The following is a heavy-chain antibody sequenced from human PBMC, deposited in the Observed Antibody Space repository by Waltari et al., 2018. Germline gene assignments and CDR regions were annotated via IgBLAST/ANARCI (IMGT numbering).Heavy chain of an antibody. CDR3: ARQSYYDESGHD. D-gene: IGHD3-22*01. V-gene: IGHV4-39*01. CDR2: IYYSGTT. J-gene: IGHJ4*02. Sequence: QLELQESGPGLVKPSATLSLTRSVSVGSIRRIRDYWVWIRQPPGKGLEWIGSIYYSGTTYYTPSLNIRVTISVDTSKNQFSLKLTSVTAADTAMYFCARQSYYDESGHDWGQGTLVTVSS. CDR1: VGSIRRIRDY.